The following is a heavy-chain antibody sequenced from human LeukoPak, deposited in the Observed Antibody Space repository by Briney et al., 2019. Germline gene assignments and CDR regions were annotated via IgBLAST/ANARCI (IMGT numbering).Heavy chain of an antibody. Sequence: GGSLRLSCAASGFTFSSYEMNWVRQAPGKGLEGVSYISSGSTIYDADSVKGRFTISRDNAKTSLYLQMNSLRAEDTAVYYCARESMAVAGAPFDYWGQGTLVTVSS. CDR3: ARESMAVAGAPFDY. J-gene: IGHJ4*02. CDR1: GFTFSSYE. V-gene: IGHV3-48*03. D-gene: IGHD6-19*01. CDR2: ISSGSTI.